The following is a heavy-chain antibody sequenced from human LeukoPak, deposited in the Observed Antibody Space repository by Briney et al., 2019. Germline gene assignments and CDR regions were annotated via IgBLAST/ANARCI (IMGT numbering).Heavy chain of an antibody. D-gene: IGHD2-21*02. Sequence: GASVKVSCKASHYTFTSYGISWVRQAPGQGLEWVGWISPYSGNTNSAQKLQGRVTMTTDTSTGTAYMELRSLRSDDTAVYYCARDPGVTSYYMDVWGKGTTVTVSS. V-gene: IGHV1-18*01. J-gene: IGHJ6*03. CDR1: HYTFTSYG. CDR3: ARDPGVTSYYMDV. CDR2: ISPYSGNT.